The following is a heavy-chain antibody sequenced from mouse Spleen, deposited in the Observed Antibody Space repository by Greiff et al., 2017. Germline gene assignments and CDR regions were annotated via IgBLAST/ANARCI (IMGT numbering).Heavy chain of an antibody. CDR2: INPSSGYT. D-gene: IGHD4-1*01. J-gene: IGHJ1*01. Sequence: QVQLQQSGAELARPGASVKMSCKASGYTFTSYTMHWVKQRPGQGLEWIGYINPSSGYTKYNQKFKDKATLTADKSSSTAYMQLSSLTSEDSAVYYCARFDWDWYFDVWGAGTTVTVSS. CDR3: ARFDWDWYFDV. V-gene: IGHV1-4*01. CDR1: GYTFTSYT.